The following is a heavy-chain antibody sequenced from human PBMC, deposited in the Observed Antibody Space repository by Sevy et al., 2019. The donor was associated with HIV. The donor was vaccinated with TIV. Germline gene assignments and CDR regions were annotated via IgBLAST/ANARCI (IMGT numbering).Heavy chain of an antibody. CDR2: ISYDGSNK. D-gene: IGHD2-2*01. Sequence: GGSLRLSCAASGFTFSSYAMHWVRQAPGKGLEWVAVISYDGSNKYDADSVKGRFTISRDNSKNTLYLQMNSLRAEDTAVYYCAREDSSLDAFDIWGQGTMVTVSS. CDR3: AREDSSLDAFDI. CDR1: GFTFSSYA. J-gene: IGHJ3*02. V-gene: IGHV3-30-3*01.